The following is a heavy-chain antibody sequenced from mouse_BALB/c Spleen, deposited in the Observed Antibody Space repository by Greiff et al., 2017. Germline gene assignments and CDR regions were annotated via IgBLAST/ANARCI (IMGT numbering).Heavy chain of an antibody. D-gene: IGHD3-2*02. CDR3: TRSGYGYAMDY. V-gene: IGHV1S81*02. J-gene: IGHJ4*01. CDR2: INPSNGGT. Sequence: VQLQQSGAELVKPGASVKLSCKASGYTFTSYYMYWVKQRPGQGLEWIGEINPSNGGTNFNEKFKSKATLTVDKSSSTAYMQLSSLTSEDSAVYYCTRSGYGYAMDYWGQGTSGTVSS. CDR1: GYTFTSYY.